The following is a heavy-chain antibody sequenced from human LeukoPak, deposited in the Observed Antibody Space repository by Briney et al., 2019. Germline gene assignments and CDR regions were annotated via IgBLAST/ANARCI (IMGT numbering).Heavy chain of an antibody. CDR1: GFTFSSYN. Sequence: GGTLRLSCAASGFTFSSYNMHWVRQAPGKGLEWVSSISSSSSYIYYADSVRGRFTISRDNVKRSLYLQMNSLRAEDTAVYYCAKDGGYSYGFHYYGMDVWGQGTTVTVSS. V-gene: IGHV3-21*01. CDR2: ISSSSSYI. CDR3: AKDGGYSYGFHYYGMDV. D-gene: IGHD5-18*01. J-gene: IGHJ6*02.